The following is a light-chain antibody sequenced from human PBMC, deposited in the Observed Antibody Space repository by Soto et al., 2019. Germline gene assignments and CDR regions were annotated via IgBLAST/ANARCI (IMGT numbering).Light chain of an antibody. V-gene: IGLV3-1*01. Sequence: YELTKPPSVSVSPGQTASITCSGDKLGDKYACWYQQKPGQSPVLVIYQDSKRPSGIPERFSGSNSGNTATLTISGTQAMDEADYYCQAWDSSTLVFGGGTKLTVL. CDR2: QDS. CDR1: KLGDKY. CDR3: QAWDSSTLV. J-gene: IGLJ2*01.